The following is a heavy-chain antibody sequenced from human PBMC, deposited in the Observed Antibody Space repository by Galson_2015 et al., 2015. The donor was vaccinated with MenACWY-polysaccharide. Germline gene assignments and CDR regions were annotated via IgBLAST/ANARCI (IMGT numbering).Heavy chain of an antibody. Sequence: ETLSLTCAVYGGSFSGYYWSWIRLPPGKGLEWIGEINHSGSTSCNPSLKSRVTISVDTSKNQFSLILSSVTAADTAVYYCARGVGARSRFGLWGQGTLVTVSS. D-gene: IGHD1-26*01. V-gene: IGHV4-34*01. CDR1: GGSFSGYY. CDR2: INHSGST. CDR3: ARGVGARSRFGL. J-gene: IGHJ5*02.